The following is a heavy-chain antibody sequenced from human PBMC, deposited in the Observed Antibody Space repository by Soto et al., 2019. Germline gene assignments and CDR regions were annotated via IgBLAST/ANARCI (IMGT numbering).Heavy chain of an antibody. V-gene: IGHV1-18*01. Sequence: QAQLVQSGAEVKKPGASVKVSCKASGYNFSSHGISCVRQAPGQGLEWMGRINAHNGNTDCEQRLQSRVTMPTDTSTSTVYMELRSLRSDDAALYYCARVYILGAGSSNGMDVWGQGTTVTVSS. D-gene: IGHD1-26*01. CDR1: GYNFSSHG. J-gene: IGHJ6*02. CDR2: INAHNGNT. CDR3: ARVYILGAGSSNGMDV.